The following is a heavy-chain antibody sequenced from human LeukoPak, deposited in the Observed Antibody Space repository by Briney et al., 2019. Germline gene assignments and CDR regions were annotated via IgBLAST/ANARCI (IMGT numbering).Heavy chain of an antibody. CDR1: GFTFSSYE. Sequence: GGSMRLSCAASGFTFSSYEMNWVRQAPGKGLEWVSYISSSGSTIYYADSVKGRFTISRDNANDSLYLQMNSLRAEDTAVYYCTRDAGADFWSGYYEDWFDPWGQGTLVTASS. CDR3: TRDAGADFWSGYYEDWFDP. CDR2: ISSSGSTI. V-gene: IGHV3-48*03. D-gene: IGHD3-3*01. J-gene: IGHJ5*02.